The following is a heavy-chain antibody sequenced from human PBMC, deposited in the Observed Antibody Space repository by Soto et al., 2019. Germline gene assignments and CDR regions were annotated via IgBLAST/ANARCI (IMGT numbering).Heavy chain of an antibody. CDR2: IYTSGST. D-gene: IGHD1-1*01. CDR1: GGSLSSYY. CDR3: ATFLRTSLGMDV. V-gene: IGHV4-4*07. J-gene: IGHJ6*02. Sequence: PSETLSLTCTVSGGSLSSYYWSWIRQPAGKGLEWIGRIYTSGSTNYNPSLKSRVTMSVDTSKNQFSLRLSSVTAADTAVYYCATFLRTSLGMDVWGQGTTVTVSS.